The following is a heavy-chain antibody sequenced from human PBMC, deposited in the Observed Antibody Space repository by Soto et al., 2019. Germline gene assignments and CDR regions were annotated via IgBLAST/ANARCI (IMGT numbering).Heavy chain of an antibody. CDR3: AREGGESSDGLYYFDS. J-gene: IGHJ4*02. D-gene: IGHD3-16*01. Sequence: PSETLSLTCTVSGGSTSSDNYWSWIRQPPGKGLEWIGHIYYSGNTDYNPSLKSRLAISIDTSKNQFSLKLSSVTAADTAVYFCAREGGESSDGLYYFDSWGQGSLVTVSS. CDR1: GGSTSSDNY. V-gene: IGHV4-30-4*01. CDR2: IYYSGNT.